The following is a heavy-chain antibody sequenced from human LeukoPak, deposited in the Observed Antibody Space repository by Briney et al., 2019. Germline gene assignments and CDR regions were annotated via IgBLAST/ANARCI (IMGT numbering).Heavy chain of an antibody. Sequence: GGSLRLSCAASGFTFSSYWMHWVRQAPGKGLVWVSRINSDGGSTSYADSVKGRFTISRDNAKNTLYLQMNSLRAEDTAVYYCARDRDTAIVDYWGQGTLVTVSS. V-gene: IGHV3-74*01. CDR2: INSDGGST. J-gene: IGHJ4*02. CDR3: ARDRDTAIVDY. CDR1: GFTFSSYW. D-gene: IGHD5-18*01.